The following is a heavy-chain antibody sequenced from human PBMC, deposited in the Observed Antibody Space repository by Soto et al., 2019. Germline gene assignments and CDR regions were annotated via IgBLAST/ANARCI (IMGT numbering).Heavy chain of an antibody. Sequence: SQTLSLTCAISGNSVSSNSAGWNWIRQSPSRGLEWLGRTYYKSKWNNDYALSVKSRITINPDTSKNQFSLHLYSVTPEDTAVYYCTGITWFRGMDVWGQGTPVTVSS. D-gene: IGHD3-10*01. CDR2: TYYKSKWNN. CDR3: TGITWFRGMDV. J-gene: IGHJ6*02. CDR1: GNSVSSNSAG. V-gene: IGHV6-1*01.